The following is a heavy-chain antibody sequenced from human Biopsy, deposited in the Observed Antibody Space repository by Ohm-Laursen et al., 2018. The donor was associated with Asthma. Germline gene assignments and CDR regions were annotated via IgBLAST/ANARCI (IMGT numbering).Heavy chain of an antibody. CDR3: ARVPTSLRYFDL. CDR2: ISYSGST. J-gene: IGHJ2*01. CDR1: GDSVSSGSYY. V-gene: IGHV4-61*01. Sequence: GTLSLTCTVSGDSVSSGSYYWSWIRQPPGKGQAWVSYISYSGSTDYNPSLKSRLTISMDTSKNQFSLKLSSVTAADTAVYYCARVPTSLRYFDLWGRGTLVTVSS.